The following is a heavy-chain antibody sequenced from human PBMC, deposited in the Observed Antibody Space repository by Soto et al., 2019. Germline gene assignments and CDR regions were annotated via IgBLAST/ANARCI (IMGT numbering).Heavy chain of an antibody. CDR3: ARVRNWTLFWFAP. CDR2: INPSGGST. CDR1: GYTFTSYY. V-gene: IGHV1-46*01. D-gene: IGHD1-20*01. Sequence: WASVKVSCKASGYTFTSYYMHWVRQAPGQGLEWMGIINPSGGSTSYAQKFQGRVTITADESTSTAYMELSSLRSEDTAVYYCARVRNWTLFWFAPWGRGPLAPVS. J-gene: IGHJ5*02.